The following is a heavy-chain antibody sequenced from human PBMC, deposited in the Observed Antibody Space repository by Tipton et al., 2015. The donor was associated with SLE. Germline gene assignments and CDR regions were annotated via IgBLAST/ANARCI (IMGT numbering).Heavy chain of an antibody. Sequence: TLSLTCTVSGGTISSDPYYWGWIRQPPGKGLEWIGSIYHRGNTYYNPSLKSRVAVSVDTSKNQFSLSLSSVTAADTAVYYCARYYGAQVPYYYYYMDVWGKGTTVTVSS. CDR1: GGTISSDPYY. V-gene: IGHV4-39*01. J-gene: IGHJ6*03. D-gene: IGHD4-17*01. CDR3: ARYYGAQVPYYYYYMDV. CDR2: IYHRGNT.